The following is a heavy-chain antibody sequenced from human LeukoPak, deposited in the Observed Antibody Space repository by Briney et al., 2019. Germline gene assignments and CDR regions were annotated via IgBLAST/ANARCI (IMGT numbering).Heavy chain of an antibody. CDR2: ISAYNGNT. V-gene: IGHV1-18*01. CDR3: ARYGDYAGDLWEGEYYFDY. D-gene: IGHD4-17*01. CDR1: GYTFTSYG. J-gene: IGHJ4*02. Sequence: RASVKVSCKASGYTFTSYGISWVRQAPGQGLEWMGWISAYNGNTNYAQKLQGRVTMTTGTSTSTAYMELRSLRSDDTAVYYCARYGDYAGDLWEGEYYFDYWGQGTLVTVSS.